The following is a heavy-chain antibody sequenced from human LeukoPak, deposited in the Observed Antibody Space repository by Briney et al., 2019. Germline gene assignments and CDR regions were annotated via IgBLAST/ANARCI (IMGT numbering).Heavy chain of an antibody. CDR1: GYSFTSYW. CDR3: ARQDTVVKRAFDI. D-gene: IGHD4-23*01. CDR2: IYPGDSDT. J-gene: IGHJ3*02. Sequence: GESLKISCKGSGYSFTSYWIGWVRQMPRKGLEWMGIIYPGDSDTRYSPSFQGQVTISADESISTAYLQWSSLKASDTAMYYCARQDTVVKRAFDIWGQGTMVTVSS. V-gene: IGHV5-51*01.